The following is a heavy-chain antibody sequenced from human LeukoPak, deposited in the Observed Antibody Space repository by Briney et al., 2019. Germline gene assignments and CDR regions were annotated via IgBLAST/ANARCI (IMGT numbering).Heavy chain of an antibody. D-gene: IGHD3-16*01. CDR1: GGSISSYY. CDR2: IYYSGSA. V-gene: IGHV4-59*01. J-gene: IGHJ4*02. Sequence: PSETLSLTCIVSGGSISSYYWSWIRRPPGKGLEWIGYIYYSGSANYNPSLKSRVIISVDTSENHFSLKLSSVTAADAAVYYCARDKSGGSRLDSWGQGTLVTVSS. CDR3: ARDKSGGSRLDS.